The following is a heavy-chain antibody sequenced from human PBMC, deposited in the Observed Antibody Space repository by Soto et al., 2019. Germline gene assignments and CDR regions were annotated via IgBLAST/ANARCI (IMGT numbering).Heavy chain of an antibody. Sequence: SDTLSLTCTVSGGSVSSYFWTWIRQPPGKELEWIGYIYYSGRTNYNPSLKSRVTISVDTSKNQFSLKLDSVTAADTAMYYSARDSGNVYSPRYFAGWGQ. CDR2: IYYSGRT. V-gene: IGHV4-59*02. D-gene: IGHD3-16*01. CDR3: ARDSGNVYSPRYFAG. J-gene: IGHJ1*01. CDR1: GGSVSSYF.